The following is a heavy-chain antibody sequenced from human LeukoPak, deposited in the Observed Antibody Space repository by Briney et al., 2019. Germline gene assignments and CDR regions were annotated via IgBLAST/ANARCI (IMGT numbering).Heavy chain of an antibody. CDR3: ASNNYSGVGYYFDY. V-gene: IGHV1-69*06. D-gene: IGHD4-11*01. CDR2: LIPMFGAA. J-gene: IGHJ4*01. Sequence: KPGASVKVSCKASGGTFSSHGFNWVRQAPGQGLEWLGSLIPMFGAANLSPNFRDRVTITADKSTSTAYMDLSSLRSEDTAVYYCASNNYSGVGYYFDYWGQEILVTVSS. CDR1: GGTFSSHG.